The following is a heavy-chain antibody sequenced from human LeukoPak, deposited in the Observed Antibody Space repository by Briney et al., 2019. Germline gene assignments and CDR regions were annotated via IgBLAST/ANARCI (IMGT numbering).Heavy chain of an antibody. CDR1: GGSISSGGYS. J-gene: IGHJ3*02. CDR2: IYHSGST. V-gene: IGHV4-30-2*01. CDR3: ARGGVAEAFDI. Sequence: SQTLSLTCAVSGGSISSGGYSWSWIRQPPGKGLEWIGYIYHSGSTYYNPSLKSRVTISVDRSKNQFSLKLSSVTAADTAVYYCARGGVAEAFDIWGQGTMVTVSS. D-gene: IGHD2-8*02.